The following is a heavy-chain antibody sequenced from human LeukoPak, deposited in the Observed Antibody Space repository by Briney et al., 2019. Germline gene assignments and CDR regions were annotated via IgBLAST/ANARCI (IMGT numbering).Heavy chain of an antibody. CDR2: ISDTHAVT. V-gene: IGHV3-23*01. CDR1: GFTFTNYA. D-gene: IGHD3-16*01. Sequence: GGSLRLSRAPSGFTFTNYAMTWVRHTPGKGLECVSSISDTHAVTYYTGCVNGRWTISRDNSKKTVYLQLNNLRAEDTAVYFCVRHDSFIPFWGQGTLVTVSS. J-gene: IGHJ4*02. CDR3: VRHDSFIPF.